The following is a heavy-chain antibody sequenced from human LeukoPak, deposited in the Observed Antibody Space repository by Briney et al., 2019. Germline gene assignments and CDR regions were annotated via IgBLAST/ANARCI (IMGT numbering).Heavy chain of an antibody. J-gene: IGHJ5*02. D-gene: IGHD3-9*01. CDR2: IYSSGST. CDR3: ARNQIDFSPFDP. V-gene: IGHV4-4*07. CDR1: GGSISGKF. Sequence: SETLSLTCIVFGGSISGKFWSWIRQPAGKGLEWIGRIYSSGSTNYNSSLKSRVSMSVDTSKNQFSLRLSSVTAADTAVYYCARNQIDFSPFDPWGQGILVTVSS.